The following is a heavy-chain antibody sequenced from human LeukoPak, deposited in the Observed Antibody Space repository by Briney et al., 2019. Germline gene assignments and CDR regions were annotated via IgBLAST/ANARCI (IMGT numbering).Heavy chain of an antibody. J-gene: IGHJ4*02. Sequence: GGSLRLSCAASGFTFRNYDMYWVRQAPGKGLEWVAFTNYDGSDRCYADSVKGRFTVSRDNPKNTLYLQLNSLRTEDTAVYYCAKDLPDRYSLEYWGQGTMVTVPS. CDR1: GFTFRNYD. D-gene: IGHD2-15*01. V-gene: IGHV3-30*02. CDR3: AKDLPDRYSLEY. CDR2: TNYDGSDR.